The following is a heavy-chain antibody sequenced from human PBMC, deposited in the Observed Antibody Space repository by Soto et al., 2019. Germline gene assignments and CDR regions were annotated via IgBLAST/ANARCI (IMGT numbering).Heavy chain of an antibody. CDR2: VYNSGST. CDR1: GGSISSNY. CDR3: ARYRREAVAGYTLDN. D-gene: IGHD6-13*01. J-gene: IGHJ4*02. V-gene: IGHV4-59*01. Sequence: SETLSLTCTVSGGSISSNYWTWIRQPPGKGLEWIGYVYNSGSTNYNPSLKSRVTISEDTSKSQFSLKVNSMTTADTAVYYCARYRREAVAGYTLDNWGQGILVTVSS.